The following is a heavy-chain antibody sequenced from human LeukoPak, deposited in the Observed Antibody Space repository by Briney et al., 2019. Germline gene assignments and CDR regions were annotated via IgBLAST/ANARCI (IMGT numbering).Heavy chain of an antibody. Sequence: ASMKVSCKVSGYTLTELSMHWVRQAPGKGLEWMGGFDPEDGETIYAQKFQGRVTMTEDTSTDTAYMELSSLRSEDTAVYYCATSLLHERAESDYWGQGTLVTVSS. CDR1: GYTLTELS. D-gene: IGHD1-1*01. V-gene: IGHV1-24*01. CDR3: ATSLLHERAESDY. CDR2: FDPEDGET. J-gene: IGHJ4*02.